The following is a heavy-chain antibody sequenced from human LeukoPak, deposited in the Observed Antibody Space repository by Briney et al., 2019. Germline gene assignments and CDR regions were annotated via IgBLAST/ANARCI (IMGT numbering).Heavy chain of an antibody. J-gene: IGHJ3*02. CDR3: ARRFPFFGDAFDI. CDR1: GYSFISHW. V-gene: IGHV5-51*01. CDR2: IYPGDSDT. D-gene: IGHD2/OR15-2a*01. Sequence: GESLKIPCKGSGYSFISHWIGWVRQVPGKGLEWMGIIYPGDSDTRYSPAFEGQVTMSVDKSISTAYLQWSSLKASDTAMYYCARRFPFFGDAFDIWGQGTMVTVSS.